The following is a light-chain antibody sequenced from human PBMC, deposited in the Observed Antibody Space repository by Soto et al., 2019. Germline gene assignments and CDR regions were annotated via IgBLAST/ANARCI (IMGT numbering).Light chain of an antibody. Sequence: EIVLTQSPGTLSLSPGERATLSCRASQSVISSYLAWYQQKPGQAPRLLIYGASSRATGISDRFSGSGSGTDFTLTISRLXXXXXAVYYCLQYRTSSWTFGQGTKVEIK. CDR2: GAS. J-gene: IGKJ1*01. CDR3: LQYRTSSWT. V-gene: IGKV3-20*01. CDR1: QSVISSY.